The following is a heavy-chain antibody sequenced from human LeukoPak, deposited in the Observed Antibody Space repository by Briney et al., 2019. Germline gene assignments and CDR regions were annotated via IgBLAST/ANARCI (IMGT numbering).Heavy chain of an antibody. CDR2: INNDGSST. Sequence: PGGSLRLSCTASGFTFTSYWMQWVRQAPGKGLVWVSCINNDGSSTNYADSVKGRFTISRDNAKNTVYPQMDSLRTEDTAVYYCVRGEAHDSWGQGTLITVSS. D-gene: IGHD1-26*01. V-gene: IGHV3-74*01. CDR3: VRGEAHDS. CDR1: GFTFTSYW. J-gene: IGHJ4*02.